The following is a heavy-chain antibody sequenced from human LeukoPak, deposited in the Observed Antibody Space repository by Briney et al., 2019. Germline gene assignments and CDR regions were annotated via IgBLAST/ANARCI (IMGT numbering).Heavy chain of an antibody. CDR1: GFTFSSYW. V-gene: IGHV3-7*01. CDR3: ARKYYDCWSGYSTAVDY. Sequence: GGSLRLSCAASGFTFSSYWMSWVRQAPGKGLEWVANIKQDGSEKYYVDSVKGRFTISRDNAKNSLYLQMNSLRAEDTAVYYCARKYYDCWSGYSTAVDYWGQGTLVTVSS. J-gene: IGHJ4*02. D-gene: IGHD3-3*01. CDR2: IKQDGSEK.